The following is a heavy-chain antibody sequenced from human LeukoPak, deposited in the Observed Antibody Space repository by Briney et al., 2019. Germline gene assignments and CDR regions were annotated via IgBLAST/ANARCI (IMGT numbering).Heavy chain of an antibody. J-gene: IGHJ4*02. Sequence: SETPSLTCTVSGDSISDYYWSWIRQPPQKRLEWIAYIYYGGSSHYNPSLKSRVTLSVDSSKNQFSLKLSSVTAADTGVYYCARGLIAAREYYLDSWGQGTLVTLSS. CDR2: IYYGGSS. CDR1: GDSISDYY. V-gene: IGHV4-59*01. D-gene: IGHD6-6*01. CDR3: ARGLIAAREYYLDS.